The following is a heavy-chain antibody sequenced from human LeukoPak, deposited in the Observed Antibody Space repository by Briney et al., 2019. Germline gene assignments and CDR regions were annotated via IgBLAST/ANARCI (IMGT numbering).Heavy chain of an antibody. Sequence: GGSLRLSFAGTVFTYDHYAKHELRQAPGKGLEWVSLISGDGGSTYYADSVKGRFTISRDNSKNSLYLQMNSLRTEDTALYYCAKSVIEGYKYDEYHYDGIDDWGQGTTVTVSS. CDR3: AKSVIEGYKYDEYHYDGIDD. J-gene: IGHJ6*02. CDR2: ISGDGGST. V-gene: IGHV3-43*02. D-gene: IGHD3-16*02. CDR1: VFTYDHYA.